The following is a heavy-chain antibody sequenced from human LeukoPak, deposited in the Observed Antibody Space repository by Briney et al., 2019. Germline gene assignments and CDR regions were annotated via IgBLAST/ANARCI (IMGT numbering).Heavy chain of an antibody. CDR1: GFTFSSYA. Sequence: PGGSLRLSCAASGFTFSSYAMHWVRQAPGKGLEWVAVVSYDGSNKYYADSVKGRFTISRDNSKNTLYLQMNSLRAEDTAVYYCARDRGKWLPSAAFDIWGQGTMVTVSS. CDR3: ARDRGKWLPSAAFDI. D-gene: IGHD5-12*01. CDR2: VSYDGSNK. J-gene: IGHJ3*02. V-gene: IGHV3-30-3*01.